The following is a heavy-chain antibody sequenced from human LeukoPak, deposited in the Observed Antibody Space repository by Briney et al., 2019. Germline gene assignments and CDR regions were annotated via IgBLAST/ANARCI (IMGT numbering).Heavy chain of an antibody. CDR3: ARDWWGYCSSTSCYGDAFDI. CDR2: INSDGSST. Sequence: GGSLRLSCAASGFTFSNYWMPWVRQAPGKGLVWVSRINSDGSSTSYADSVNGRFTISRDNAKNTLYLQMNSLRAEDTAVYYCARDWWGYCSSTSCYGDAFDIWGQGTMVTVSS. V-gene: IGHV3-74*01. J-gene: IGHJ3*02. CDR1: GFTFSNYW. D-gene: IGHD2-2*01.